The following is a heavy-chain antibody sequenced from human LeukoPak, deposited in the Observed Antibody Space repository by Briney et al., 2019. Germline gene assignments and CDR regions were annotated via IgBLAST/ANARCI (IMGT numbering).Heavy chain of an antibody. J-gene: IGHJ4*02. D-gene: IGHD6-6*01. Sequence: PSETLSLTCTVSSGSISTSNYYWGWVRQPPGKALEWIGNIFYSGSTYYSPSLKSRVTISLDTSRNQFSLKLSSVTAADTAVYYCARGHQHPYKYSSSHGPFDYWGQGTLVTVSS. CDR1: SGSISTSNYY. CDR2: IFYSGST. CDR3: ARGHQHPYKYSSSHGPFDY. V-gene: IGHV4-39*07.